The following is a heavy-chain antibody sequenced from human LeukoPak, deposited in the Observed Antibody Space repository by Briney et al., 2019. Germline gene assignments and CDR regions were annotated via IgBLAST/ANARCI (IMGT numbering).Heavy chain of an antibody. D-gene: IGHD7-27*01. Sequence: PSETLSLTCAVYGGSFSGYYWSWIRQPPGKGLEWIGEINHSGSTNYNPSLKSRVTISVDTSKNQFSLKLSSVTAADTAVYYCARGPNWGRGVDYWRQGTLVTVSS. V-gene: IGHV4-34*01. J-gene: IGHJ4*02. CDR2: INHSGST. CDR1: GGSFSGYY. CDR3: ARGPNWGRGVDY.